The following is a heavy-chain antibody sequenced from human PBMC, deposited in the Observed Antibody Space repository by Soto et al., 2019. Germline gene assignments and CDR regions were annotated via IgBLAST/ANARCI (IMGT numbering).Heavy chain of an antibody. V-gene: IGHV3-66*01. J-gene: IGHJ4*02. Sequence: EVQLVESGGGLVQPGRSLRLSCAASGFTVSSNYMNWVRQAPGKGLEWVSSIYSGGSTFYADSVKGRFSISRDNFKNTLYLQMNSLSSEDTAVYCCATYGDYEGKGTLVTVSS. D-gene: IGHD4-17*01. CDR1: GFTVSSNY. CDR2: IYSGGST. CDR3: ATYGDY.